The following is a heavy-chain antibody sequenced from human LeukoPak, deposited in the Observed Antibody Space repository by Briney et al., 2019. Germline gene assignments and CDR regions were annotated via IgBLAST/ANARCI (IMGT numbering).Heavy chain of an antibody. CDR1: GYSFATYW. CDR2: IYPVNSDA. D-gene: IGHD6-19*01. CDR3: ARQDGNGWYYFDY. V-gene: IGHV5-51*01. Sequence: PGESLKISCKGSGYSFATYWIGWVRQMPGKGLEWMGIIYPVNSDARYSPSFQGQVTISVDKSINTAYLQWSSLTASDTAMYYCARQDGNGWYYFDYWGQGTLVTVSS. J-gene: IGHJ4*02.